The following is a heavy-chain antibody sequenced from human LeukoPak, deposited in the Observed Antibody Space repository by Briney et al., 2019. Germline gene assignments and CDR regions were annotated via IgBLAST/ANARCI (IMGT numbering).Heavy chain of an antibody. Sequence: SETLSLTCTVSGGSISSSSYYWGWIRQPPGKGLEWIGSIYYSGSTYYNPSLKSRVTISVDTSKNQFSLKLSSVTAADTAVYYCARLRWELPVSYFDYWGQGTLVTVSS. CDR2: IYYSGST. D-gene: IGHD1-26*01. CDR3: ARLRWELPVSYFDY. J-gene: IGHJ4*02. CDR1: GGSISSSSYY. V-gene: IGHV4-39*01.